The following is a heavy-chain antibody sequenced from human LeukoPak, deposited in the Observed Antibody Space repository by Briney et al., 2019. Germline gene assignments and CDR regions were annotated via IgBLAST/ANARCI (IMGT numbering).Heavy chain of an antibody. D-gene: IGHD3-22*01. CDR2: FYSGGST. CDR3: ARAAHFYDGSGYYHFDF. Sequence: SETLSLTCTVFGDSISGSKYFWGWIRQPPGKGLEWIGNFYSGGSTYYNPSLKRRVAISEDTSGKQFSLRLGSVTAADTAVYFCARAAHFYDGSGYYHFDFWGQGTLVTVSS. V-gene: IGHV4-39*07. J-gene: IGHJ4*02. CDR1: GDSISGSKYF.